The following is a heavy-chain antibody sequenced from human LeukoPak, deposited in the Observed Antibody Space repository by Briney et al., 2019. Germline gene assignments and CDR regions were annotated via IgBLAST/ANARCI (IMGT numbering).Heavy chain of an antibody. CDR2: IYHSGST. CDR3: ARWIRDSGYDWVFDY. V-gene: IGHV4-59*01. J-gene: IGHJ4*02. D-gene: IGHD5-12*01. Sequence: SETLSLTCTVSGGSISSYYWSWIRQPPGKGLEWIGYIYHSGSTNYNPSLKSRVTISVDTSKNQFSLKLSPVTAADTAVYYCARWIRDSGYDWVFDYWGQGTLVTVSS. CDR1: GGSISSYY.